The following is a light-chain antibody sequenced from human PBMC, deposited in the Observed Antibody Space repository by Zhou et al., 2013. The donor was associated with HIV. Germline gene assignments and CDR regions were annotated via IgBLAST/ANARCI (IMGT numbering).Light chain of an antibody. CDR3: QQYGSSLPYT. CDR1: QNVFSN. V-gene: IGKV3-20*01. Sequence: EIVLTQSPSTLSVSPGERVTLSCRASQNVFSNLAWYQQKPGQAPRLLIFGASNRATGIPDRFSGSGSGTDFTLTITSLEPEDFAVYYCQQYGSSLPYTFGQGTKLEIK. CDR2: GAS. J-gene: IGKJ2*01.